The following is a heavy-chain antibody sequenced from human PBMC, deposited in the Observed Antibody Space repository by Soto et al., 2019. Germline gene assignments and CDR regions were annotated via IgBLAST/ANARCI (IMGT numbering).Heavy chain of an antibody. V-gene: IGHV1-69*04. J-gene: IGHJ4*02. CDR2: IIPILGIA. D-gene: IGHD2-15*01. CDR3: VRDYCSGGSCYGQSFDY. CDR1: GGTYSSYT. Sequence: GASVKVCCKASGGTYSSYTISWVRQAPGQGLEWMGRIIPILGIANYAQKFQGRVTITADKSTSTAYMELSSLRSEDTAVYYCVRDYCSGGSCYGQSFDYWGQGSLVTVSS.